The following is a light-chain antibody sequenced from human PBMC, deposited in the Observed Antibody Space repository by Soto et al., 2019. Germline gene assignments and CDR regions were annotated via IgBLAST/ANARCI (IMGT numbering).Light chain of an antibody. J-gene: IGLJ1*01. CDR1: SSDVGGYNY. V-gene: IGLV2-11*01. CDR2: DVS. Sequence: QSVLTQPRSVSGSPGQSVTISCTGTSSDVGGYNYVSWYQQHPGKAPKLMIYDVSKRPSEVPDRFSGSKSGNTASLTISGLQAEYEADHYCCSYAVIYTFVFGTGPKVTV. CDR3: CSYAVIYTFV.